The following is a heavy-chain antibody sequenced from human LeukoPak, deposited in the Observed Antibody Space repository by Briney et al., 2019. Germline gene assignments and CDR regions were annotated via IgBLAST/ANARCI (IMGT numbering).Heavy chain of an antibody. D-gene: IGHD5-12*01. CDR1: GYSISRGYF. V-gene: IGHV4-38-2*01. Sequence: PSETLSLTCAVSGYSISRGYFWGWIRHPPGKGLEWIGSLYHSGSIYYNPSLRSRVNISIDTSKNQFSLKVTSVTAADTAVYFCARTASGFDPFDFWGQGTLVTVSS. CDR3: ARTASGFDPFDF. CDR2: LYHSGSI. J-gene: IGHJ4*02.